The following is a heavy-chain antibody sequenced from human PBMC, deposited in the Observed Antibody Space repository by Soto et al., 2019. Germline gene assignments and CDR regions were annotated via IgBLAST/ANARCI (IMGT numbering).Heavy chain of an antibody. J-gene: IGHJ6*03. D-gene: IGHD6-6*01. CDR3: ARGSSSPPSAYYMDV. CDR2: INAGNGNT. V-gene: IGHV1-3*01. Sequence: QVQLVQSGAEVKKPGASVKVSCKASGYTFTSYAMHWVRQAPGQRLEWMGWINAGNGNTKYSQKFQGRVTITRDTSASTAYMELRSLRSEDTAVYYCARGSSSPPSAYYMDVWGKGTTVTVSS. CDR1: GYTFTSYA.